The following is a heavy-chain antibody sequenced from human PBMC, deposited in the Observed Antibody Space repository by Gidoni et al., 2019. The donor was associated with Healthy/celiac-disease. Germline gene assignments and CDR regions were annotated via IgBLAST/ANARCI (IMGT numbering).Heavy chain of an antibody. CDR1: GGSFSGYY. Sequence: QVQLQQWGAGLLKPSETLSLTCAVYGGSFSGYYWSWIRQPPGKGLEWIGEINHSGSTNYNPSLKSRVTISVDTSKNQFSLKLSSVTAADTAVYYCARTVVVVAANPYYYGMDVWGQGTTVTVSS. CDR2: INHSGST. CDR3: ARTVVVVAANPYYYGMDV. D-gene: IGHD2-15*01. V-gene: IGHV4-34*01. J-gene: IGHJ6*02.